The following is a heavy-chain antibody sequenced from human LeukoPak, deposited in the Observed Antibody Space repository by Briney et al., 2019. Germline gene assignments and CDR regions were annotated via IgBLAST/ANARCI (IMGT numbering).Heavy chain of an antibody. CDR3: ARHGDYGNYHYYGMDV. J-gene: IGHJ6*02. CDR2: IYYSGST. V-gene: IGHV4-59*08. Sequence: SETLSLTCTVSGGSISSYYWSWIRQPPGRGLEWIGYIYYSGSTNYNPSLKSRVTISVDTSKNQFSLKLSSVTAADTAVYYCARHGDYGNYHYYGMDVWGQGTAVTVSS. D-gene: IGHD4-17*01. CDR1: GGSISSYY.